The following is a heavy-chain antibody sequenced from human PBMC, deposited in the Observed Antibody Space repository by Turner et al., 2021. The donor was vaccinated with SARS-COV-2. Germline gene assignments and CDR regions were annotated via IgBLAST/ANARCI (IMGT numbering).Heavy chain of an antibody. J-gene: IGHJ3*02. CDR2: IYSGGST. D-gene: IGHD6-19*01. Sequence: VRLWESGGGLLQPGGSVRLSCAASGCTSSSNYMSWVRQAPGKGLEWVSVIYSGGSTYDADSVKGRFTISRDNTKNTLYLQMNSLRAADTAVYYCARGHSSGWHQSGAFDIWGQGTMVTVSS. CDR3: ARGHSSGWHQSGAFDI. V-gene: IGHV3-53*01. CDR1: GCTSSSNY.